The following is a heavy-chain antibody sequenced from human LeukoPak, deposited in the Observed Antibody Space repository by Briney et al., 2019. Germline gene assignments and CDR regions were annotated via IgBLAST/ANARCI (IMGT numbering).Heavy chain of an antibody. CDR3: ARMPTGEWELSYYFDY. J-gene: IGHJ4*02. CDR1: GFTVSSNY. V-gene: IGHV3-53*01. CDR2: IYSGGST. Sequence: PGGSLRLSCAASGFTVSSNYMSWVRQAPGKGLEWVSVIYSGGSTYYADSVKGRFTISRDNSKNTLYLQMNSLRAEDTAVYYCARMPTGEWELSYYFDYWGQGTLVTVSS. D-gene: IGHD1-26*01.